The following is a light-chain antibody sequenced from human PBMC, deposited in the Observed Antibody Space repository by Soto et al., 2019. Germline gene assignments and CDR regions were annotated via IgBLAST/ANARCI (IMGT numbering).Light chain of an antibody. CDR1: QSMRGY. Sequence: DIQMTQSPSTLSASVGDRVTISCRAIQSMRGYLAWYQQKPGKAPKLLIYKVSNLDNEVPPRFSGAGSGTEVTLSISALQPDDFATYYCQNYDTYPYTFGQGTKLEIK. CDR3: QNYDTYPYT. V-gene: IGKV1-5*03. CDR2: KVS. J-gene: IGKJ2*01.